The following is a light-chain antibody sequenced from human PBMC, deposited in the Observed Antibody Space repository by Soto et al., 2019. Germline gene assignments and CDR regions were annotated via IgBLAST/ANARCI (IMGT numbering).Light chain of an antibody. V-gene: IGLV2-23*02. CDR2: EVT. Sequence: QSVLTQPASVSGSLGQSITISCTGTSSDVGSYNLVSWYQQHPGKAPKLIIYEVTKRPSGVFNRFSGSKSGNTASLIISGLQAEDEADYYCCSYAGFNTPYVFGNGTKVTVL. CDR3: CSYAGFNTPYV. CDR1: SSDVGSYNL. J-gene: IGLJ1*01.